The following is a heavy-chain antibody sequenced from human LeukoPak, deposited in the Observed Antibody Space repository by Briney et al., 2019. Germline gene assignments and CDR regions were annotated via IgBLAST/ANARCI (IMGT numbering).Heavy chain of an antibody. Sequence: GGSLRLSCTASGFSLSAHPMSWVRQGPGKSLEWVSIISGSGQTTYYADSVKGRFTVSKDNSKNTVYLQMSSLSADDTAVYYCAKEKDYRVFDHWGQGTLVTVSS. V-gene: IGHV3-23*01. CDR2: ISGSGQTT. CDR3: AKEKDYRVFDH. CDR1: GFSLSAHP. D-gene: IGHD4-11*01. J-gene: IGHJ4*02.